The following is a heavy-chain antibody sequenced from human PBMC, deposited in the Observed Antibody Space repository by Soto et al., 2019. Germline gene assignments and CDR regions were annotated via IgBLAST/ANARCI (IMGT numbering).Heavy chain of an antibody. Sequence: QVQLQESGPGLVKPSQTLSLTCTVSGGSSSSGGYYWSWIRQHPGKGLEWIGYIYYSGSTYYNPSLKSRVTISVDTSKNQFSLKLSSVTAADTAVYYCARSSICSSTSCYSSSDAFDIWGQGTMVTVSS. CDR1: GGSSSSGGYY. V-gene: IGHV4-31*03. D-gene: IGHD2-2*01. CDR3: ARSSICSSTSCYSSSDAFDI. CDR2: IYYSGST. J-gene: IGHJ3*02.